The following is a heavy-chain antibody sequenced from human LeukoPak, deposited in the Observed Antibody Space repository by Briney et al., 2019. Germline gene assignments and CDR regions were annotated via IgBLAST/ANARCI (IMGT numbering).Heavy chain of an antibody. D-gene: IGHD6-19*01. V-gene: IGHV4-59*04. Sequence: PSETLSLTCTVSGGSISSFYWSWIRLPPGKGLEWIGSIYYSGSTYYNPSLKSRVTMSVDTSKNQFSLKLSSVTAADTAVYYCARSIAVAGVFDYWGQGTLVTVSS. CDR2: IYYSGST. J-gene: IGHJ4*02. CDR1: GGSISSFY. CDR3: ARSIAVAGVFDY.